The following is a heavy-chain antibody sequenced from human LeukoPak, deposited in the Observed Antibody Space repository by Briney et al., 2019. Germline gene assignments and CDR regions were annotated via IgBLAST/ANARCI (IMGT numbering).Heavy chain of an antibody. D-gene: IGHD2-21*01. CDR3: AREVIGGNSA. J-gene: IGHJ4*02. CDR2: LHSDGTST. CDR1: GFTLSNYW. Sequence: GGSLRLSCAASGFTLSNYWMHWVRQAPGKGLVWVSRLHSDGTSTSYADSVRGRFTISRDNAKNSLYLQMNSLRAEDTAVYYCAREVIGGNSAWGQGTLVTVSS. V-gene: IGHV3-74*01.